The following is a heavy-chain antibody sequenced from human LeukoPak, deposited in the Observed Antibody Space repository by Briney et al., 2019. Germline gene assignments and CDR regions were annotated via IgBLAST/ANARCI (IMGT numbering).Heavy chain of an antibody. CDR3: VRGFPVTQSFYFDY. D-gene: IGHD4-17*01. CDR1: GGSISSYY. V-gene: IGHV4-59*08. Sequence: SETLSLTCTVSGGSISSYYWSWIRQPPGKGLEWIGYIYYSGSTNYNPSLKSRVTISVDTSKNQFSLKVSSVTAADTAVYYCVRGFPVTQSFYFDYWGQGTLVPVSS. J-gene: IGHJ4*02. CDR2: IYYSGST.